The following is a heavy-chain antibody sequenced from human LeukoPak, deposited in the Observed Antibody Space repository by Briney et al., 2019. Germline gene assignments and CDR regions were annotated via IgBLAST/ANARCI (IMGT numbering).Heavy chain of an antibody. J-gene: IGHJ4*02. V-gene: IGHV3-7*04. CDR3: ARGTIAAAGYYYFDY. CDR1: GFTFSSYW. Sequence: GGSLRLSCAASGFTFSSYWMSWVRQAPGKGLEWVANIKQDGSEKYYVDSVKGRFTISRDNAKNSLYLQMNSLRAEDTAVYYCARGTIAAAGYYYFDYWDQGTQVTVSS. D-gene: IGHD6-13*01. CDR2: IKQDGSEK.